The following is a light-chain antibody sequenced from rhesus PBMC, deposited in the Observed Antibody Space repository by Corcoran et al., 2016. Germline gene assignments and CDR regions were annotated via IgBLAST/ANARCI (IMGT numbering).Light chain of an antibody. V-gene: IGKV2-64*01. CDR2: MVS. J-gene: IGKJ4*01. CDR3: GQGTHSPLT. Sequence: DIVMTQSPLSLPITPGQPASISCRSSQRLVHRKGNTYLRGYQQKPGQPPRLLIYMVSTRDSGVPDRFRGSGAGTDFTLKNRRVGAGDVEVYYCGQGTHSPLTIGGGPKVEIK. CDR1: QRLVHRKGNTY.